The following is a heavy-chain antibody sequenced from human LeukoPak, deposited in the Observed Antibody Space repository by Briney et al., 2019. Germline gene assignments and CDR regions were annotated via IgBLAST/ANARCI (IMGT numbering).Heavy chain of an antibody. CDR2: ISRDGGTA. D-gene: IGHD5-24*01. CDR3: AREDRDRDAFVI. V-gene: IGHV3-64*01. CDR1: GCAYRKYS. J-gene: IGHJ3*02. Sequence: GGALRLSCAASGCAYRKYSIHWLRQARGKGLEYVSGISRDGGTADYANSVKGRFTISRDNSKNTLYLQMGSLRGEDMAVYYCAREDRDRDAFVIWGEGTMVTVSS.